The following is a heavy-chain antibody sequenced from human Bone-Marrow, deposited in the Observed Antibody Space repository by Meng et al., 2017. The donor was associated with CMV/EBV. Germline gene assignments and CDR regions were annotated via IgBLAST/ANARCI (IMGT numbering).Heavy chain of an antibody. D-gene: IGHD6-6*01. V-gene: IGHV1-24*01. CDR2: FDPEDGET. Sequence: ASVKVSCKVSGYTLTELSMHWVRQAPGKGLEWMGRFDPEDGETIYAQKFQGRVTMTEDTSTDTAYMELSSLRSEDTAVYYCATAPSSSSYFYYNMDVWGQGTTVTVSS. J-gene: IGHJ6*02. CDR3: ATAPSSSSYFYYNMDV. CDR1: GYTLTELS.